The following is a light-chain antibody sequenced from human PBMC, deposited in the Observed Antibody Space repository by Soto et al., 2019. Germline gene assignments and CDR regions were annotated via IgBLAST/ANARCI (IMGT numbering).Light chain of an antibody. CDR2: GAS. V-gene: IGKV3-15*01. J-gene: IGKJ5*01. CDR1: QGIGDT. CDR3: QQYNNWPPIT. Sequence: EILLAQSPATLSVSPGEGVTLSCRANQGIGDTLAWYQHKPGQTPRLLIYGASTRATGIPARFSGSGSGTEFTLTISSLQSEDFAVYYCQQYNNWPPITFGQGTRLEI.